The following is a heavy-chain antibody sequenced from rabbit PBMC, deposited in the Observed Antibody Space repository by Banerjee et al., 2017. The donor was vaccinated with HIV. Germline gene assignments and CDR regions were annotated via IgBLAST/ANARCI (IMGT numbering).Heavy chain of an antibody. CDR2: IYTGSA. V-gene: IGHV1S40*01. CDR3: ARGDGAYAGYDGL. CDR1: GFTISSSYY. Sequence: QQLVESGGGLVKPGASLTLTCKASGFTISSSYYMCWVRQAPGKGLEWIGCIYTGSAYYASWVKGRFTISKTSSTTVTLQMTSLTAADTATYFCARGDGAYAGYDGLWVPGSLVTVS. D-gene: IGHD7-1*01. J-gene: IGHJ6*01.